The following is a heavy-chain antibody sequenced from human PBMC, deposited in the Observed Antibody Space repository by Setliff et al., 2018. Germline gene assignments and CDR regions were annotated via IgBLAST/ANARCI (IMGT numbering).Heavy chain of an antibody. CDR1: GGSISSGGFY. D-gene: IGHD3-10*01. J-gene: IGHJ4*02. V-gene: IGHV4-61*09. Sequence: PSETLSLTCSVSGGSISSGGFYWSWIRQPAGIGLEWIGHFHTGGATDYNLSLKSRVTISLYSSKNQFSLRLSSVTAADAAVYFCARESATIGEFPLYYFDKWGQGIPVTVSS. CDR3: ARESATIGEFPLYYFDK. CDR2: FHTGGAT.